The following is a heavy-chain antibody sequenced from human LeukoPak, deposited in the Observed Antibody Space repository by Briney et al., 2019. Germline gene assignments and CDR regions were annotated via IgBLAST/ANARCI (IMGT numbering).Heavy chain of an antibody. J-gene: IGHJ5*02. Sequence: SETLSLTCTVSGGSISSSSYYWGWIRQPPVKGLEWIGSIYYSGSTYYNPSLKSRVTISVDTSKNQFSLKLSSVTAADTAVYYCARAKGGYSYGYGRDWFDPWGQGTLVTVSS. CDR1: GGSISSSSYY. CDR3: ARAKGGYSYGYGRDWFDP. V-gene: IGHV4-39*07. D-gene: IGHD5-18*01. CDR2: IYYSGST.